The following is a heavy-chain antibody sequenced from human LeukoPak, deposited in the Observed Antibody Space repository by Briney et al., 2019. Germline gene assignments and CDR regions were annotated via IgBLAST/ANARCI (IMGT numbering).Heavy chain of an antibody. V-gene: IGHV4-39*07. CDR3: ARDGAVADRYYYYMDV. CDR1: GGSISSGGHS. D-gene: IGHD6-19*01. J-gene: IGHJ6*03. CDR2: IYHSGST. Sequence: SETLSLTCGVSGGSISSGGHSWGWIRQPPGKGLEWIGSIYHSGSTYYNPSLKSRVTISVDTSKNQFSLKLSSVTAADTAVYYCARDGAVADRYYYYMDVWGKGTTVTVSS.